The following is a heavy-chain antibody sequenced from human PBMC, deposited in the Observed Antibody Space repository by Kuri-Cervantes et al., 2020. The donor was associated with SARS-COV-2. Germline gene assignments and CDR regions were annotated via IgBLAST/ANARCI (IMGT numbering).Heavy chain of an antibody. CDR2: IYYSGST. CDR1: GGSISSGDYY. J-gene: IGHJ3*02. V-gene: IGHV4-30-4*01. D-gene: IGHD3-10*01. Sequence: LRLSCTVSGGSISSGDYYWSWIRQPPGKGLEWIGYIYYSGSTYYNPSLKSRVTVSVDTSKDQFSLKLSSVTAADTAVYYCARDRMESLLWFGVVGAFDIWGQGTMVTVSS. CDR3: ARDRMESLLWFGVVGAFDI.